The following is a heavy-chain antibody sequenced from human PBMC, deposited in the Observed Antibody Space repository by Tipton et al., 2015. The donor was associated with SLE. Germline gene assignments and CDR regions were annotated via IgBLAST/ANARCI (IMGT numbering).Heavy chain of an antibody. CDR3: ARRWDFYYGMDV. D-gene: IGHD1-26*01. CDR1: GGSISTHY. J-gene: IGHJ6*02. V-gene: IGHV4-59*11. Sequence: TLSLTCTVSGGSISTHYWSWIRQPPGKGLEWIGYMYDSGSTNYNPSLKSRVAISVDTSNNQFSLKLSSVTAADTAVYYCARRWDFYYGMDVWGQGTTVTVSS. CDR2: MYDSGST.